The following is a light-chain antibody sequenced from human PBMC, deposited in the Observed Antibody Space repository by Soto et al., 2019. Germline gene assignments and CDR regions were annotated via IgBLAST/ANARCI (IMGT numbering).Light chain of an antibody. CDR3: CSYAGSSTYV. CDR2: EGS. CDR1: SSDVGSYNL. J-gene: IGLJ1*01. Sequence: QSVLAQPASASGSPGQSITISCTGTSSDVGSYNLVSWYQQHPGKAPKLMIYEGSKRPSGVSNRFSGSKSGNTASLTISGLQAEGEADYYCCSYAGSSTYVFGTGTKVTVL. V-gene: IGLV2-23*01.